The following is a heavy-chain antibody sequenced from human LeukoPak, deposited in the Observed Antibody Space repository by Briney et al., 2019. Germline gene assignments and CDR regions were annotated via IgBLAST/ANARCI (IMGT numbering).Heavy chain of an antibody. J-gene: IGHJ3*02. CDR1: GYSFTSYW. CDR2: IYPGDSDT. Sequence: GESLKISCKGSGYSFTSYWIGWVRQMPGKGLEWMGIIYPGDSDTRYSPSFQGQVTISADKSISTAYLQWSSLKASDTAMYYCARHVASTVVTNGDAFDIWGQGTMVTVSS. V-gene: IGHV5-51*01. D-gene: IGHD4-23*01. CDR3: ARHVASTVVTNGDAFDI.